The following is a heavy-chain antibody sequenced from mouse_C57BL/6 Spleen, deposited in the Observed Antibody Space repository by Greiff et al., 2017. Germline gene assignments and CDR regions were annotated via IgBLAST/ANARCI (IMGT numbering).Heavy chain of an antibody. D-gene: IGHD4-1*01. V-gene: IGHV1-55*01. CDR2: IYPGSGST. J-gene: IGHJ3*01. CDR1: GYTFTSYW. CDR3: AREGTGTWFAY. Sequence: QVQLQQPGAELVKPGASVKMSCKASGYTFTSYWITWVKQRPGQGLEWIGDIYPGSGSTNYNEKFKGKATLTVDTSSSTAYMQLIGLTSEDSAVYYCAREGTGTWFAYWGQGTLVTVSA.